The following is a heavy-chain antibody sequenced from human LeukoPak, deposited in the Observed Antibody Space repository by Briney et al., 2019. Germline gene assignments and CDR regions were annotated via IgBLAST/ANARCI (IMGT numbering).Heavy chain of an antibody. J-gene: IGHJ6*02. CDR2: INPNSGGT. V-gene: IGHV1-2*02. Sequence: ASVKVSCKASGYTFTGYCMHWVRQAPGQGLEWMGWINPNSGGTNYAQKFQGRVTMTRDTSISTAYMELSRLRSDDTAVYYCARGVTATYGMDVWGQGTTVTVSS. CDR1: GYTFTGYC. D-gene: IGHD5-18*01. CDR3: ARGVTATYGMDV.